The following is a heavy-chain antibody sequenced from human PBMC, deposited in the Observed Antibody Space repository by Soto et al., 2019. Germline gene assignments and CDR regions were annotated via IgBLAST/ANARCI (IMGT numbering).Heavy chain of an antibody. D-gene: IGHD2-2*01. CDR1: GYTFTGYY. V-gene: IGHV1-2*02. Sequence: SVKVSCKASGYTFTGYYMHWVRQAPVQGLEWMGWINPNSGGTNYAQKFQGRVTMTRDTSISTAYMELSRLRSDDTAVYYCARGQYQLLGPLDYYYGMDVWGQGTTITVSS. J-gene: IGHJ6*02. CDR3: ARGQYQLLGPLDYYYGMDV. CDR2: INPNSGGT.